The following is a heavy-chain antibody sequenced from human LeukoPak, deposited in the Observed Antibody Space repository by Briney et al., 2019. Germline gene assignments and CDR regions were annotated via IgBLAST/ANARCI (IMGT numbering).Heavy chain of an antibody. CDR1: GFTFEEYG. CDR3: ARGRTHLFGMPGYFDY. Sequence: GGSLRLSCAASGFTFEEYGMSWVRQAPGKGLEWVSGISWNGGSTGYADSVKGRFTISRDNAKKYLYLQMNSLRAEATALLHFARGRTHLFGMPGYFDYWGQGTLVTVSS. V-gene: IGHV3-20*01. J-gene: IGHJ4*02. D-gene: IGHD3-3*01. CDR2: ISWNGGST.